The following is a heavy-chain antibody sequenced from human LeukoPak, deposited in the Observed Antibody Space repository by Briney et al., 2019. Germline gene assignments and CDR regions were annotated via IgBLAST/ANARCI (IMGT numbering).Heavy chain of an antibody. J-gene: IGHJ4*02. Sequence: GGSLRLSCAASGFTFSSYAMSWVRQAPGEGLEWISSIGRGGDIIYYTDPVKGRFTISRDDSKNTLFLQMNSLRVDDTAVYYCAKDPGGSFDYWGQGTLVTVSS. CDR3: AKDPGGSFDY. V-gene: IGHV3-23*01. D-gene: IGHD2-8*02. CDR1: GFTFSSYA. CDR2: IGRGGDII.